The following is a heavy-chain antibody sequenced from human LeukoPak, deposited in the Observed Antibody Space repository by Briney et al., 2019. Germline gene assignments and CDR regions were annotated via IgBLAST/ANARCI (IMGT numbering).Heavy chain of an antibody. J-gene: IGHJ4*02. D-gene: IGHD2-15*01. Sequence: SETLSLTCTVSGGSISSSSYYWGWIRQPPGKGLEWIGSIYHSGSTYYNPSLKSRVTISVDTSKNQFSLKLSSVTAADTAVYYCASWWELYYWGQGTLVTVSS. CDR2: IYHSGST. CDR3: ASWWELYY. CDR1: GGSISSSSYY. V-gene: IGHV4-39*07.